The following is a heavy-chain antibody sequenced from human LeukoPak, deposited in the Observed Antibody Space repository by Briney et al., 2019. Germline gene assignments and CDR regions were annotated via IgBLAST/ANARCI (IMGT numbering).Heavy chain of an antibody. CDR2: IIPIFSTA. V-gene: IGHV1-69*13. CDR3: AREVAAAMFHYAMDV. J-gene: IGHJ6*02. CDR1: GGTFSSYG. Sequence: SVKVSCKASGGTFSSYGVSWVRQAPGHGLEWMGGIIPIFSTANYAQKFQGRVKITADEFTRTAYMELSSLGSEDTAVYYCAREVAAAMFHYAMDVWGQGPTVTVSS. D-gene: IGHD6-13*01.